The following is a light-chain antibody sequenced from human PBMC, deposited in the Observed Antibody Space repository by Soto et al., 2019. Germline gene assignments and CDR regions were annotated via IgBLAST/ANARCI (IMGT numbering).Light chain of an antibody. V-gene: IGLV2-23*02. Sequence: QSVLTQPDSVSGSPGQSITISCTGTSSNVGSYKLVSWYQQHPGKAPKLMIFEVNKRPSGVSNRFSGSKYGNTASLTISGLKVEDEADYYCCSTGGSPTYVFGTGTKVTVL. CDR3: CSTGGSPTYV. CDR2: EVN. J-gene: IGLJ1*01. CDR1: SSNVGSYKL.